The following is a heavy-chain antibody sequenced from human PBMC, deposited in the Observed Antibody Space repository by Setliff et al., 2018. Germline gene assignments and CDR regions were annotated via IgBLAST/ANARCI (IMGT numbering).Heavy chain of an antibody. CDR3: ASGHRYGYLFEY. CDR1: GFTFSSYW. Sequence: GGSLRLSCAASGFTFSSYWMSWVRQAPGKGLEWVANIKRDGREIYYVDSVKGRFTISRDNAKNSLYLQMNSLRAEDTAVYYCASGHRYGYLFEYWGQGTLVTVS. J-gene: IGHJ4*02. V-gene: IGHV3-7*03. CDR2: IKRDGREI. D-gene: IGHD5-18*01.